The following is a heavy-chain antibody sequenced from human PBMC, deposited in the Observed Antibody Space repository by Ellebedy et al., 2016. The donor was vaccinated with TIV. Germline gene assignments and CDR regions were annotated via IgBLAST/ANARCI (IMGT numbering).Heavy chain of an antibody. V-gene: IGHV3-15*07. CDR3: TTDLTSFGTA. Sequence: GGSLRLXXAASGVSVTDTWMNWVRQAPGKGLEWVGRITSKTDAEAIHYAAPVKGRFTISRDESKSTLYLQMNSLKSEDTAVYYCTTDLTSFGTAWGQGTLVTVSS. CDR1: GVSVTDTW. J-gene: IGHJ5*02. D-gene: IGHD3-10*02. CDR2: ITSKTDAEAI.